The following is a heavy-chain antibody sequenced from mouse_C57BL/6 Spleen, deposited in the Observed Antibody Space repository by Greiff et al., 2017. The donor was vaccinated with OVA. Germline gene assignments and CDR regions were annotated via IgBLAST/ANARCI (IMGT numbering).Heavy chain of an antibody. Sequence: QVQLQQSGPELVKPGASVKISCKASGYAFSSSWMNWVKQRPGKGLEWIGRIYPGDGDTNYNGKFKGKATLTADKSSSTAYMQLSSLTSEDSAVYFCASPYYSNFYYYAMDYWGQGTSVTVSS. CDR1: GYAFSSSW. V-gene: IGHV1-82*01. CDR2: IYPGDGDT. CDR3: ASPYYSNFYYYAMDY. D-gene: IGHD2-5*01. J-gene: IGHJ4*01.